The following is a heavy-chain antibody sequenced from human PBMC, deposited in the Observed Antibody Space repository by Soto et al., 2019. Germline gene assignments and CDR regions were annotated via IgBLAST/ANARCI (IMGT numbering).Heavy chain of an antibody. CDR2: IKSKTDGGTT. CDR3: TTDASQYVWGLYGEAFDI. Sequence: PGGSLRFSCAASGFTFSNAWMSWVRQAPGKGLEWVGRIKSKTDGGTTDYAAPVKGRFTISRDDSKNTLYLQMNSLKTEDTAVYYCTTDASQYVWGLYGEAFDIWGQGTMVTVS. CDR1: GFTFSNAW. V-gene: IGHV3-15*01. J-gene: IGHJ3*02. D-gene: IGHD3-16*01.